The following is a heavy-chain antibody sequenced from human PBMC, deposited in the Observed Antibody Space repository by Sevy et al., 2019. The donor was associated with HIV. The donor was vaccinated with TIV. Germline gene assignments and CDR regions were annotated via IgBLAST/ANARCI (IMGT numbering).Heavy chain of an antibody. V-gene: IGHV3-53*01. CDR2: IYSGGST. CDR1: GFTVSSNY. Sequence: GGSLRLSCAASGFTVSSNYMSWVRQAPGKGLEWVSVIYSGGSTYYADSVKGRFTISRDNSKNTLYLHMNSLRAEDTAVYYCATGGRGYDSSGYYFFARAFDIWGQGTMVTVSS. J-gene: IGHJ3*02. CDR3: ATGGRGYDSSGYYFFARAFDI. D-gene: IGHD3-22*01.